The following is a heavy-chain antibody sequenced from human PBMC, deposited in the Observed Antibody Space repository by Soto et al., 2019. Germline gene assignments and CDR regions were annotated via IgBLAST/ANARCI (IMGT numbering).Heavy chain of an antibody. CDR3: ASEYYYGSGTDF. CDR1: GGSISSGGYS. Sequence: SETLSLTCAVSGGSISSGGYSWSWIRQPPGKGLEWIGYIYHSWSTYYNPSLKSRVSISVDRSKNQFSLKLSSVTAADTAVYYCASEYYYGSGTDFWGQGPLVTVS. CDR2: IYHSWST. V-gene: IGHV4-30-2*01. D-gene: IGHD3-10*01. J-gene: IGHJ4*02.